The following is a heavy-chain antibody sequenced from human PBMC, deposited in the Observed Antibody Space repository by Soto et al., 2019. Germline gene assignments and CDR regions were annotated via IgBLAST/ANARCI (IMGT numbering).Heavy chain of an antibody. CDR2: ISYDGSNK. J-gene: IGHJ6*02. CDR3: ARDGVYSSSRPDYYYGMDV. CDR1: GFTFSSYA. Sequence: PGGSLRLSCAASGFTFSSYAMHWVRQAPGKGLEWVAVISYDGSNKYYADSVKGRFTISRDNSKNTLYLQMNSLRAEDTAVYYCARDGVYSSSRPDYYYGMDVWGQGTTVTVSS. D-gene: IGHD6-13*01. V-gene: IGHV3-30-3*01.